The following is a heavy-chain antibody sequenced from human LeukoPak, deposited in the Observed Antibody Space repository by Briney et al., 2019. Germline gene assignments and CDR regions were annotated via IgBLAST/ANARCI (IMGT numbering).Heavy chain of an antibody. Sequence: GGSLTLTCAASCVSISSYCMSWIRQAPGKGLEWVSYISRSSRTKYYADSVKGRFTISRDNAKNSQYLQMNSLRDEDTAVYYCVTRYGGQALDIWGQGTLVTVSS. CDR3: VTRYGGQALDI. D-gene: IGHD1-14*01. J-gene: IGHJ1*01. CDR2: ISRSSRTK. V-gene: IGHV3-48*02. CDR1: CVSISSYC.